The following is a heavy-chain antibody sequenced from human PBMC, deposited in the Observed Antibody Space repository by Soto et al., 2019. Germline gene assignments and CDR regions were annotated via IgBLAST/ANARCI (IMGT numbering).Heavy chain of an antibody. CDR3: ARSQLDRFDP. V-gene: IGHV5-10-1*01. Sequence: PGESLKISCRGFGFSFTAYWIDWVRQMPGKGLEWMGRIDPSDSDTPYSPSFQGHVTFSADKSTSTAYLQWNSLKPSDSAIYYCARSQLDRFDPWGQGTQVTVSS. J-gene: IGHJ5*02. CDR1: GFSFTAYW. CDR2: IDPSDSDT. D-gene: IGHD1-1*01.